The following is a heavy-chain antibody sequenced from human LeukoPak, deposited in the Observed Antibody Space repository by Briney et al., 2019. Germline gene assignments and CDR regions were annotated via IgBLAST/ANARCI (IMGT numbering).Heavy chain of an antibody. J-gene: IGHJ6*02. CDR3: AKDSGSRGTDV. CDR2: IGGSGSST. V-gene: IGHV3-23*01. Sequence: GGSLRLSCAASGFTFSSFTMTWVRQALGKGLEWVSAIGGSGSSTYYADSVKGRFTISRDNSKDTLFLQMNSLRAEDSATYYCAKDSGSRGTDVWGQGTTVTVSS. D-gene: IGHD2-15*01. CDR1: GFTFSSFT.